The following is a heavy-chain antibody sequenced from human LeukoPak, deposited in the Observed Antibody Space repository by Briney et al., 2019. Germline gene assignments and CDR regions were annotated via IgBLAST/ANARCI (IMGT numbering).Heavy chain of an antibody. CDR1: GGSFSGYY. Sequence: SESLSLTCAVYGGSFSGYYWSWIRQPPGKGLEWIGEINHSGSTNYNPSLKSRVTISVDTSKNQFSLKLSSVTAADTAVYYCARDYYGSGSYYPVYYFDYWGQGTLVTVSS. D-gene: IGHD3-10*01. J-gene: IGHJ4*02. V-gene: IGHV4-34*01. CDR2: INHSGST. CDR3: ARDYYGSGSYYPVYYFDY.